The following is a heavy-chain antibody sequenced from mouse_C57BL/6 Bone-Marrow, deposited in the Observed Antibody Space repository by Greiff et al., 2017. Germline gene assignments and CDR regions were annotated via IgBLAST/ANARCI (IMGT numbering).Heavy chain of an antibody. CDR2: IHPNSGST. J-gene: IGHJ3*01. CDR3: ARLRDGYWFAY. CDR1: GYTFTSYW. Sequence: VQLKQPGAELVKPGASVKLSCKASGYTFTSYWMHWVKQRPGQGLEWIGMIHPNSGSTNYNEKFKSKATLTVDKSSSTAYMQLSSLTSEDSAVYYCARLRDGYWFAYWGQGTLVTVSA. V-gene: IGHV1-64*01. D-gene: IGHD2-3*01.